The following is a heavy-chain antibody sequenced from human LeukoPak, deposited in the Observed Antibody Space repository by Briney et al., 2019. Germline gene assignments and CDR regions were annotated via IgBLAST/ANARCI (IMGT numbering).Heavy chain of an antibody. D-gene: IGHD3-10*01. J-gene: IGHJ6*02. CDR3: AKVDSGGSGSQNYYYYGMDV. CDR1: GFTFSSYA. V-gene: IGHV3-23*01. CDR2: ISGSGGST. Sequence: GGSLRLSCAASGFTFSSYAMSWVRQAPRKGLEWVSAISGSGGSTYYADSVKGRFTISRDNSKNTLYLQMNSLRAEDTAVYYCAKVDSGGSGSQNYYYYGMDVWGQGTTVTVSS.